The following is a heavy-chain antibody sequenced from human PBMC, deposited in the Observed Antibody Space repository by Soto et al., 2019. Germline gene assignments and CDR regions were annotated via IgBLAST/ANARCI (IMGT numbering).Heavy chain of an antibody. Sequence: EVQLVESGGGLVQPGGSLQLSCAVSGFTFSGSAMHWVRQASGKGLVWVGRIRSKANSYATAYAASVKGRFTISRDDSKNTAYLQMNSLKTEDTAVYYCTRGYGDYVRAYWGQGTLVTVSS. CDR3: TRGYGDYVRAY. D-gene: IGHD4-17*01. CDR1: GFTFSGSA. CDR2: IRSKANSYAT. J-gene: IGHJ4*02. V-gene: IGHV3-73*01.